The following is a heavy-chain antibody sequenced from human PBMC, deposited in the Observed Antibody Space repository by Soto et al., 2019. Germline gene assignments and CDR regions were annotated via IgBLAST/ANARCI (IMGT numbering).Heavy chain of an antibody. J-gene: IGHJ4*02. CDR3: VASDPFDY. Sequence: PGGSLRLSCAVSGFTLRSYVMSWVRQAPGKGLEWVSGISGSGDKTYYPESVKGRFTISRDNFKKTLYLQMNSLRVEDTAVYYCVASDPFDYWGQGTQVTVS. V-gene: IGHV3-23*01. CDR2: ISGSGDKT. CDR1: GFTLRSYV.